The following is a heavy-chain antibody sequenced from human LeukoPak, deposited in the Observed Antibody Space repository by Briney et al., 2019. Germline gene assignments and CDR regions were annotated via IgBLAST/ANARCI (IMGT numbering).Heavy chain of an antibody. CDR3: ARAGYCSSTSCYGGYYFDY. CDR1: GGSFSGYY. V-gene: IGHV4-34*01. J-gene: IGHJ4*02. D-gene: IGHD2-2*01. CDR2: INHSGST. Sequence: SETLSLTCAVYGGSFSGYYWSWIRQPPGKGLEWIGVINHSGSTNYNPSLKSRVTISVDTSKNQFSLKLSSVTAADTAVYYCARAGYCSSTSCYGGYYFDYWGQGTLVTVSS.